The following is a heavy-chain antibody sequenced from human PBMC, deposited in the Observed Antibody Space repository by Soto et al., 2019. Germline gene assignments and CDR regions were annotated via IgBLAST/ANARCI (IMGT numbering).Heavy chain of an antibody. CDR1: GGPFSGYY. CDR3: VRAGYSSSWSQFGAWFDP. D-gene: IGHD6-13*01. V-gene: IGHV4-34*01. J-gene: IGHJ5*02. CDR2: INHSGST. Sequence: SLTCAVYGGPFSGYYWRWIRQPPGKGLEWIGEINHSGSTNYNPSLKSRVTISVDTSKNQFSLKLSSVTAADTAVYYCVRAGYSSSWSQFGAWFDPWGQGTLVTVSS.